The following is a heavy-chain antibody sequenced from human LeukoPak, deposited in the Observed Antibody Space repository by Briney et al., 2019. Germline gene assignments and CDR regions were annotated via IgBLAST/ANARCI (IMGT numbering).Heavy chain of an antibody. J-gene: IGHJ4*02. Sequence: SETLSLTCTVSGGSISSGGYYWSWIRQHPGKGLEWIGYIYYSGSTYYNPSLKSRVTISVDTSKNRFSLKLSSVTAADTAVYYCAGESTGTFDYWGQGTLVTVSS. CDR2: IYYSGST. V-gene: IGHV4-31*03. CDR1: GGSISSGGYY. D-gene: IGHD3-10*01. CDR3: AGESTGTFDY.